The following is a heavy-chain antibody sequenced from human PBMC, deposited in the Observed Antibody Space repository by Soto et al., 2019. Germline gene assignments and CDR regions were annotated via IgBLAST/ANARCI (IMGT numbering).Heavy chain of an antibody. J-gene: IGHJ5*02. V-gene: IGHV1-18*01. CDR3: ARALELRWFDP. CDR1: GYTFTSYG. Sequence: GASVTVCCKASGYTFTSYGMSWLRQDPGQGLEWMGWISAYNGNTNYAQKLQGRVTMTTDTSTSTAYMELRSMRSDDTAVYYCARALELRWFDPWGQGTLVTVSS. D-gene: IGHD1-7*01. CDR2: ISAYNGNT.